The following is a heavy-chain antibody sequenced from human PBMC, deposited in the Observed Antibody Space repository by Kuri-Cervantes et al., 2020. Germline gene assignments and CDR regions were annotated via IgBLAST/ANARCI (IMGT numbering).Heavy chain of an antibody. CDR3: ARGTAIVGIPAALRFDP. CDR2: ISYDGANK. Sequence: GGSLRLSCAASAFTFSSYAMHWVRQAPGKGLEWVAIISYDGANKYYADSVKGRFTISRDNSKNTLSLQADSLRGDDTAVYYCARGTAIVGIPAALRFDPWGQGTPVTVSS. CDR1: AFTFSSYA. V-gene: IGHV3-30-3*01. D-gene: IGHD2-2*01. J-gene: IGHJ5*02.